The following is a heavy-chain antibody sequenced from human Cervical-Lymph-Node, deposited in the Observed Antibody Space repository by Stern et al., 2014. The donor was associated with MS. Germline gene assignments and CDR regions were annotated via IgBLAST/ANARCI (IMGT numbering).Heavy chain of an antibody. CDR1: GFTFSGYA. V-gene: IGHV3-30-3*01. CDR3: TRQNQQLVTFDY. Sequence: QVQLVQSGGGVVQPGRSLRLSCAVSGFTFSGYAMHWVRQAPGKGLGWVAFISYDGSDKYYAESVRGRFSISRDSSKNTVYLQVSSLGAQDTAVYYCTRQNQQLVTFDYWGQGTLVTVSS. J-gene: IGHJ4*02. D-gene: IGHD6-13*01. CDR2: ISYDGSDK.